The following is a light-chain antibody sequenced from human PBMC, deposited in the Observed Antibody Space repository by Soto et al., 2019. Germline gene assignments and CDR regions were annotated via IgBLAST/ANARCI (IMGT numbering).Light chain of an antibody. Sequence: EIVMTQSPATLSVSPGERVTLSCRASQSVTSNLAWYQQKPGQAPRLLISGASTRATGIPARFSGSGSGTEFTLTINSLQSEDFAVYYCQQYNNWVTFGGGTKVEIK. CDR3: QQYNNWVT. V-gene: IGKV3-15*01. CDR1: QSVTSN. J-gene: IGKJ4*01. CDR2: GAS.